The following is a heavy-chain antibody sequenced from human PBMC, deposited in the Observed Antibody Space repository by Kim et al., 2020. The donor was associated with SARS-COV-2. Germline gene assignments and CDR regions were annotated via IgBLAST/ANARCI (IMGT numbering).Heavy chain of an antibody. CDR3: TRHVLRYFDWYGGMDV. D-gene: IGHD3-9*01. J-gene: IGHJ6*01. Sequence: GGSLRLSCTASGFTFGDYAMSWVRQAPGKGLEWVGFIRSKAYGGTTDYAASVKGRFTISRDDSKSIAYLQMNILKTEDTAVYYCTRHVLRYFDWYGGMDV. CDR2: IRSKAYGGTT. V-gene: IGHV3-49*04. CDR1: GFTFGDYA.